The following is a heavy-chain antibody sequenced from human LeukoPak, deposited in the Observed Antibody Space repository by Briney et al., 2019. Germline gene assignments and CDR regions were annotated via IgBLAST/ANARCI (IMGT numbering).Heavy chain of an antibody. V-gene: IGHV3-21*06. Sequence: GGSLRLSCAASGFSFSTYTMNWVRQAPGKGLEWVSSISTSSTYIYYADSVRGRFTISRDNANNVLYLQMNSLRAEDTAVYYCARDPTYYLRYGYFDSWGQGTLVTVSS. CDR2: ISTSSTYI. D-gene: IGHD1-26*01. J-gene: IGHJ4*02. CDR1: GFSFSTYT. CDR3: ARDPTYYLRYGYFDS.